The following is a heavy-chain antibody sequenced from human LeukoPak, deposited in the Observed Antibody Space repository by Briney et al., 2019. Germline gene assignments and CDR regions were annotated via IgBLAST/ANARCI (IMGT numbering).Heavy chain of an antibody. J-gene: IGHJ4*02. V-gene: IGHV3-74*01. Sequence: LAGGSLRLSCAASGFTFSSYWMHWVRPAPGKGLVWVSRINTDGSSTSYADSVKGRFTISRDNAKNTLYLQMNNLRAEDTAVYYCARGDILTGSYFDYWGQGTLVTVSS. CDR2: INTDGSST. CDR1: GFTFSSYW. CDR3: ARGDILTGSYFDY. D-gene: IGHD3-9*01.